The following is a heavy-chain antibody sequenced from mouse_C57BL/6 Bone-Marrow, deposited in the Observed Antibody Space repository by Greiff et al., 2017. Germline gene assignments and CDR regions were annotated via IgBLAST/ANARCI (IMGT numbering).Heavy chain of an antibody. CDR1: GYTFTDYY. V-gene: IGHV1-76*01. CDR3: ARTGTGFAY. CDR2: IYPGSGNT. D-gene: IGHD4-1*01. Sequence: VQLVESGAELVRPGASVKLSCKASGYTFTDYYINWVKQRPGQGLEWIARIYPGSGNTYYNEKFKGKATLTAEKSSSTAYMQLSSLTSEDSAVYFCARTGTGFAYWGQGTLVTVSA. J-gene: IGHJ3*01.